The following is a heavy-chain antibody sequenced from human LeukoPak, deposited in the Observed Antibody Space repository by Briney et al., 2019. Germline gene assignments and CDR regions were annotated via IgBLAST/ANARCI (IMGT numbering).Heavy chain of an antibody. CDR1: GFTFDDYG. Sequence: GGSLRLSCAASGFTFDDYGMTWVRHAPGKGLEWVSGLKWNGDNIRYADSVKGRFTISRDNARSSLYLQMNSLRAEDTALYYCARRRDSSGYYYFDYWGQGTLVTVSS. D-gene: IGHD3-22*01. CDR2: LKWNGDNI. V-gene: IGHV3-20*04. J-gene: IGHJ4*02. CDR3: ARRRDSSGYYYFDY.